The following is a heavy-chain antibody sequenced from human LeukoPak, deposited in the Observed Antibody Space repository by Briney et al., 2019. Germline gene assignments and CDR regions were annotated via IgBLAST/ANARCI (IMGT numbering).Heavy chain of an antibody. Sequence: SVKVSCKASGGTFMDYSISWVRQAPGQGLEWMGSLIPLSGAPKYAQKFQGRVTISADESTSTAYMELSSLRSEDTAVYYCARDKLGINWFDPWGQGTLVTVSS. J-gene: IGHJ5*02. D-gene: IGHD7-27*01. CDR1: GGTFMDYS. V-gene: IGHV1-69*15. CDR3: ARDKLGINWFDP. CDR2: LIPLSGAP.